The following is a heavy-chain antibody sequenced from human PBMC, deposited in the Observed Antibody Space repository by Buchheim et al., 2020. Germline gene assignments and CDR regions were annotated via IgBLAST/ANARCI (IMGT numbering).Heavy chain of an antibody. CDR3: ARDRTWDIVLVEGMDV. CDR2: ISSSSTI. CDR1: GFTFSSYS. D-gene: IGHD2-2*01. V-gene: IGHV3-48*02. Sequence: EVQLVESGGGLVQPGGSLRLSCAASGFTFSSYSMNWVRQAPGKGLEWVSYISSSSTIYYADSVKGRFTISRDNGKNSLYLQMNSLRDEDTAVYYCARDRTWDIVLVEGMDVWGQGTT. J-gene: IGHJ6*02.